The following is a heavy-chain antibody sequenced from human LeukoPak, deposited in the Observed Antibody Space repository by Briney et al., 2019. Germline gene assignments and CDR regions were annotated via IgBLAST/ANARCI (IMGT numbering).Heavy chain of an antibody. Sequence: PGGSLRLSCAASGFTFSNYWMHWVRQAPGKGLVWVSRINGDSSTTAYADSVKGRFTISRDNGKNTAYLQINSLRAEDTAVYYCVRLKGGYWGQGTLVTVSS. D-gene: IGHD1-26*01. CDR3: VRLKGGY. J-gene: IGHJ4*02. V-gene: IGHV3-74*01. CDR1: GFTFSNYW. CDR2: INGDSSTT.